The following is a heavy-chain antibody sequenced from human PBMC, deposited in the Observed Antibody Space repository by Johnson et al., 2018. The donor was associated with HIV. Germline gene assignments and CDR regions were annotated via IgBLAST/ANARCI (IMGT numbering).Heavy chain of an antibody. D-gene: IGHD6-19*01. V-gene: IGHV3-7*03. CDR2: IKEDGSEE. CDR3: ARDGVYSSPWDAFDI. Sequence: VQLVESGGGLVQPGRSLRLSCAASGFTFDDHGMSWVRQAPGKGLEWVANIKEDGSEEYYVDSMEGRFTISRDNAKNSLYLQMDNLRVEDPAMYYCARDGVYSSPWDAFDIWGQGTMVTVSS. J-gene: IGHJ3*02. CDR1: GFTFDDHG.